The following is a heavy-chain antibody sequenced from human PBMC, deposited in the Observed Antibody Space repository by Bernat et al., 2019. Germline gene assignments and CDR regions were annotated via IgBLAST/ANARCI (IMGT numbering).Heavy chain of an antibody. CDR2: IDWDDDK. V-gene: IGHV2-70*04. CDR1: GFSLSTSGMR. J-gene: IGHJ3*02. Sequence: QVTLKESGPALVKPTQTLTLTCTFSGFSLSTSGMRVSWIRQPPGKALEWLARIDWDDDKFYSTSLKTRLTISKDTSKNQVVLTMTNMDPVDTATYYCARTTTVVTPNAFDIWGQGTMVTVSS. D-gene: IGHD4-23*01. CDR3: ARTTTVVTPNAFDI.